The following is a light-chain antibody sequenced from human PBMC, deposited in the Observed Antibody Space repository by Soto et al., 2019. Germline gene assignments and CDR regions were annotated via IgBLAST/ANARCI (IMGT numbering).Light chain of an antibody. J-gene: IGKJ2*01. Sequence: EIVLTQSPVTLSLSPGERATLSCRASQSVSSSYLAWYQPKPGQAPRLLIYGASSRATGITDRFSGSGSGTDFTLNISRLEPEDFEVYYCQQYGSSPPYTFGQGTKLEIK. V-gene: IGKV3-20*01. CDR2: GAS. CDR1: QSVSSSY. CDR3: QQYGSSPPYT.